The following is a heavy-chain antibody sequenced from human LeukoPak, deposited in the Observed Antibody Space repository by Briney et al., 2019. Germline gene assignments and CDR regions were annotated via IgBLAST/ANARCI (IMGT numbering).Heavy chain of an antibody. CDR3: ARDRGYSYGSGYMDV. V-gene: IGHV3-21*01. J-gene: IGHJ6*03. D-gene: IGHD5-18*01. CDR1: GFTFSSYS. CDR2: ISSSSSYI. Sequence: GGSLRLSCAASGFTFSSYSMNWVRQAPGKGLEWVSSISSSSSYIYYADSLKGRFTISRDNAKNSLYLQMNSLRAEDTAVYYCARDRGYSYGSGYMDVWGKGTTVTVSS.